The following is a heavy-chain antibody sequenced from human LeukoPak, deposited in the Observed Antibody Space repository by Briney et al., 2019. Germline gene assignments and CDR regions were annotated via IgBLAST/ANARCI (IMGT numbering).Heavy chain of an antibody. CDR1: GYTFTGYY. CDR2: INTNSGGT. J-gene: IGHJ4*02. CDR3: ARVDILTGYYYFDY. Sequence: ASVKVSCKASGYTFTGYYMHWVRQAPGQGLEWMGWINTNSGGTNYAQKFQGRVTMTRDTSISTAYMELSRLRSDDTAVYYCARVDILTGYYYFDYWGQGTLVTVSS. D-gene: IGHD3-9*01. V-gene: IGHV1-2*02.